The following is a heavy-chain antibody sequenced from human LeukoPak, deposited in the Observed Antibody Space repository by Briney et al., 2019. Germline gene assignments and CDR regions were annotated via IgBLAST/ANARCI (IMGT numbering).Heavy chain of an antibody. J-gene: IGHJ6*04. V-gene: IGHV3-48*03. CDR1: GFTFSSYE. CDR3: AELGITMIGGV. CDR2: ISSSGSTI. D-gene: IGHD3-10*02. Sequence: GGSLRLSCEASGFTFSSYEMNWIRQAPGKGLECVSYISSSGSTIYYADSVKGRFTISRDNAKNSLYLQMNSLRAEDTAVYYCAELGITMIGGVWGKGTTVTISS.